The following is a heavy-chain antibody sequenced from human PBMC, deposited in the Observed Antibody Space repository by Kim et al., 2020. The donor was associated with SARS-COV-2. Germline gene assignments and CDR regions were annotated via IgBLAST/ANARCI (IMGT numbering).Heavy chain of an antibody. J-gene: IGHJ3*02. V-gene: IGHV3-64D*06. CDR2: ISSNGGST. CDR3: VNSPPSPYYYGSGSYYTADGAFEI. Sequence: GGSLRLSCSASGFTFSSYAMHWVRQAPGKGLEYVSAISSNGGSTYYADSVKGRFTISRDNSKNTLYLQMSSLRAEDTAVYYCVNSPPSPYYYGSGSYYTADGAFEIWGQGAMVTVSS. D-gene: IGHD3-10*01. CDR1: GFTFSSYA.